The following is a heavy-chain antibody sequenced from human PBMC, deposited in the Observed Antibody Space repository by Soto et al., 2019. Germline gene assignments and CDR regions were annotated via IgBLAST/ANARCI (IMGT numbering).Heavy chain of an antibody. D-gene: IGHD3-9*01. CDR2: IYYPGRT. CDR3: ARAHYDILTGYPTHAFDI. J-gene: IGHJ3*02. CDR1: GVSVSSGDYY. Sequence: SETLSLTCTVSGVSVSSGDYYWSWIRQPPGKGLERIGYIYYPGRTYYNPSLKSRVIISVDTSKNQFSLKLSSVTAAEKAVYYCARAHYDILTGYPTHAFDIWGQGTMVTVSS. V-gene: IGHV4-30-4*01.